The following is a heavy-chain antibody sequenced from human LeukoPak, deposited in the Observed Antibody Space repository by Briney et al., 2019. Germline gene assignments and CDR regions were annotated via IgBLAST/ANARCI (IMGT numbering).Heavy chain of an antibody. CDR1: GFTFSNYW. CDR3: ARGGETSNWYPGYFDY. V-gene: IGHV3-74*01. D-gene: IGHD6-13*01. Sequence: GGSLRLSCAASGFTFSNYWMHWVRQAPGKGPVWVSRIKSDGSSTRFADSVQGRFTIPRDNGKNTLYLQMNSLRAEDTAVYYCARGGETSNWYPGYFDYWGQGALVTVSS. CDR2: IKSDGSST. J-gene: IGHJ4*02.